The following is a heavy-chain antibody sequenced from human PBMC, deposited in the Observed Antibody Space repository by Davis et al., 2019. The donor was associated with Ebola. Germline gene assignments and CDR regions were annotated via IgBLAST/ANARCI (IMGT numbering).Heavy chain of an antibody. CDR1: GFTFSNAW. J-gene: IGHJ4*02. CDR2: IKQDGSEK. D-gene: IGHD6-19*01. Sequence: GESLKISCAASGFTFSNAWMSWVRQAPVKGLEWVANIKQDGSEKQYVDSVKGRFTISRDNAKNSLYLQMNSLRAEDTAVYYCAIANRGAVADTGDYWGQGTLVTVSS. CDR3: AIANRGAVADTGDY. V-gene: IGHV3-7*03.